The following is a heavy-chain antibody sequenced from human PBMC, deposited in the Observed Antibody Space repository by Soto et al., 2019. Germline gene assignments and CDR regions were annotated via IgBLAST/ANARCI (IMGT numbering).Heavy chain of an antibody. CDR2: IYSGGST. V-gene: IGHV3-66*01. D-gene: IGHD5-12*01. CDR1: GFTVSSNS. Sequence: EVQLVESGGGLVQPGGSLRLSCAASGFTVSSNSMSWVRQAPRKGLEWVSVIYSGGSTYYAGSVKGRFTISRDNSKNTLYLQMNSLRAEDTAVYYCVRDAGYSGYDSHFDYWGQETLVTVSS. J-gene: IGHJ4*02. CDR3: VRDAGYSGYDSHFDY.